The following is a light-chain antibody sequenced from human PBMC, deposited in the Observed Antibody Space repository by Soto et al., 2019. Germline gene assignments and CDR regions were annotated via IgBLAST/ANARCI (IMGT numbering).Light chain of an antibody. CDR2: EVV. V-gene: IGLV2-8*01. J-gene: IGLJ1*01. Sequence: QSAVTQPPSASGSPGQSVTISCTGTKNDIGVYDFVSWYQHHPGKAPRLIIYEVVQRPSGVPDRFSGSKSGNTASLTVSGLQAADEADYYCKSYAGSNTDVFGSGTKLTVL. CDR1: KNDIGVYDF. CDR3: KSYAGSNTDV.